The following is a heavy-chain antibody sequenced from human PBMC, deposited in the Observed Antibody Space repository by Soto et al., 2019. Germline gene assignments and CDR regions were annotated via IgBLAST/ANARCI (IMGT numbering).Heavy chain of an antibody. Sequence: EVQLVESGGGLVQPGRSLRLSCAASGFTFDDYAMHWVRQAPGKGLEWVSHISWSNGNTAYADSVKGRFTISRDNAKNSLYLQMNSLRPDDTALYYSAKDDCGANCFIAYGGQGIMVTVSS. D-gene: IGHD2-21*01. V-gene: IGHV3-9*01. CDR3: AKDDCGANCFIAY. CDR2: ISWSNGNT. CDR1: GFTFDDYA. J-gene: IGHJ4*02.